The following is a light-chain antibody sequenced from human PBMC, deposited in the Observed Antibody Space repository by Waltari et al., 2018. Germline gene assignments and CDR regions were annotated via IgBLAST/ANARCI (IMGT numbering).Light chain of an antibody. CDR1: QSVSRF. V-gene: IGKV3-20*01. J-gene: IGKJ1*01. CDR2: EAS. Sequence: EIVLTQSPGTLSLPPGERATLSCRASQSVSRFLAWYQQKPGQAPRLLIYEASSRATDIPDRFSGSGSGTDFILTISRLEPEDFAVYYCQKYGTLPATFGQGTKVEIK. CDR3: QKYGTLPAT.